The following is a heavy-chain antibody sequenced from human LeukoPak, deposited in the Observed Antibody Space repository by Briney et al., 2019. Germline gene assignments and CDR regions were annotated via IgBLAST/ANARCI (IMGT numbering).Heavy chain of an antibody. CDR3: AEDGIRDCSSTSCPLDY. V-gene: IGHV1-69*02. Sequence: ASVKVSCKASGGTFSSYTISWVQQAPGHGLDLIGRIIPIFGIENSAQKFQGRVTITADKSTSTAYMELSSLRSEDTAVFFQAEDGIRDCSSTSCPLDYWGQGTLVTVSS. J-gene: IGHJ4*02. CDR2: IIPIFGIE. CDR1: GGTFSSYT. D-gene: IGHD2-2*01.